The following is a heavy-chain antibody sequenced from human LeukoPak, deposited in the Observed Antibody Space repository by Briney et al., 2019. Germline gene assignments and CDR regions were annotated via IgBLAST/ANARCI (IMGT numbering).Heavy chain of an antibody. CDR2: ISGSGGST. CDR1: GFTFSSYA. D-gene: IGHD1-26*01. CDR3: AKEDKCGLRPFIFVY. V-gene: IGHV3-23*01. Sequence: GGSLRLSCAASGFTFSSYAMSWVRQPPGKGLEWVAAISGSGGSTYYADSVKGRFTSSRDHSKITLYLQMSGLRADDTAVYYWAKEDKCGLRPFIFVYWGQGTLVTVSS. J-gene: IGHJ4*02.